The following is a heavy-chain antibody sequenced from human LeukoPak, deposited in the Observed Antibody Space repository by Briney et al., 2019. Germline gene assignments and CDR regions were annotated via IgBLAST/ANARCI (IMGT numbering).Heavy chain of an antibody. CDR2: MYHTGHT. Sequence: SETLSLTCTVSGGSISSSSYYWGWIRQPPGKGLEWIGYMYHTGHTMYNSSLKSRVTMSLDTSNNHFSLRLSSVTAADTAVYYCARHPFATPFDYWGPGTVVTVSS. V-gene: IGHV4-61*05. J-gene: IGHJ4*02. CDR1: GGSISSSSYY. CDR3: ARHPFATPFDY. D-gene: IGHD2-15*01.